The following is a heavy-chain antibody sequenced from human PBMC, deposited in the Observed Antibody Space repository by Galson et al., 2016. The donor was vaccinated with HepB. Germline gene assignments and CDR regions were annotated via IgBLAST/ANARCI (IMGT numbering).Heavy chain of an antibody. J-gene: IGHJ2*01. CDR2: ISSSSSYI. Sequence: SLRLSCAASGFTFSSYSMNWVRQAPGKGLEWDSSISSSSSYIYYADSVKGRFTISRDHAKNSLYLQMNSLRAEDTAVYYCARDFLGIVGRYFDLWGRGTLVTVSS. CDR1: GFTFSSYS. V-gene: IGHV3-21*01. D-gene: IGHD7-27*01. CDR3: ARDFLGIVGRYFDL.